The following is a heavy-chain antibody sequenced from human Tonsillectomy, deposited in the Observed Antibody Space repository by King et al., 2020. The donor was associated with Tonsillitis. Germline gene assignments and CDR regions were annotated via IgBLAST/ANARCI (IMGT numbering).Heavy chain of an antibody. D-gene: IGHD4-23*01. Sequence: VQLQESGPGLVKPSQTLSLTCTVSGGSISSGVYFLSWIRQPAGKGLEWIGRISTNGNTDYNPSLKRRLTMSVDTSKNQFSLRLSSVTAADTAVYYCARDRIIHGGNYGFDFWGQGTLVTVSS. CDR2: ISTNGNT. CDR3: ARDRIIHGGNYGFDF. CDR1: GGSISSGVYF. J-gene: IGHJ4*02. V-gene: IGHV4-61*02.